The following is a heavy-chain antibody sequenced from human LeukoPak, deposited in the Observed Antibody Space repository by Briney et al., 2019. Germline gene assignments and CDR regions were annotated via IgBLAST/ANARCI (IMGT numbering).Heavy chain of an antibody. J-gene: IGHJ5*02. CDR3: ARDPGARFNWFAP. V-gene: IGHV4-61*05. CDR2: IYYSGST. Sequence: SETLSLTCTVSGGSISSSSYYWGWIRQPPGKGLGWIGYIYYSGSTNYNPSLKRRLTISVDTSKNQFSLKLSSVTAADTAVYYRARDPGARFNWFAPWGQGTLVTVSS. D-gene: IGHD1-14*01. CDR1: GGSISSSSYY.